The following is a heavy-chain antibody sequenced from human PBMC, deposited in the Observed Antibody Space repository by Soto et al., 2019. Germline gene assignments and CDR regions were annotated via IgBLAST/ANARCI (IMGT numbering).Heavy chain of an antibody. D-gene: IGHD6-19*01. J-gene: IGHJ4*02. Sequence: EVQLLESGGGLVQPGGSLRLSCAASGFTFSSYAMSWVRQAPGKGLEWVSAISGSGGSTYYADSVKGRFTISRDNSKNTPYLQMNSLRAEDKAVYYCAKAGYSSGWYSHFDYWGQGTLVTVSS. CDR3: AKAGYSSGWYSHFDY. V-gene: IGHV3-23*01. CDR1: GFTFSSYA. CDR2: ISGSGGST.